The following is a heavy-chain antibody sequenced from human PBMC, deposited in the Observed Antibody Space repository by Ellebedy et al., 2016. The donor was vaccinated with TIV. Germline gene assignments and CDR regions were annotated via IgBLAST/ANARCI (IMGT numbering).Heavy chain of an antibody. J-gene: IGHJ4*02. CDR3: TRLYGGRLY. D-gene: IGHD5-12*01. CDR1: GFTVDYSY. CDR2: IYSGGST. V-gene: IGHV3-53*01. Sequence: GESLKISCAGSGFTVDYSYMRWVRQAPGKGLEWVSVIYSGGSTHYADSLKGRFTISRDKSNNTLLLQMNSLRAEDTAVYYCTRLYGGRLYWGQGTLVTVSS.